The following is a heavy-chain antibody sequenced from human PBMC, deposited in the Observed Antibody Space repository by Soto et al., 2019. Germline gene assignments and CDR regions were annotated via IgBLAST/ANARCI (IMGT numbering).Heavy chain of an antibody. CDR3: VLMALSGMDV. Sequence: PGGSLRLSCAASGFTFSSYWMSWVRQAPGKGLEWVANIKQDGSEKYYVDSVKGRFTISRDSAKNSLYLRMNSLRAEDTAVYYCVLMALSGMDVWGQGTTVTVSS. V-gene: IGHV3-7*05. CDR2: IKQDGSEK. CDR1: GFTFSSYW. D-gene: IGHD2-8*01. J-gene: IGHJ6*02.